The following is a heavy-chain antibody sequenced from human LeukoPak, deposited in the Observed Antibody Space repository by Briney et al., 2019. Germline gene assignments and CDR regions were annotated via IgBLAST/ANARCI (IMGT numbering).Heavy chain of an antibody. Sequence: GASVKVSCKASGDTFTSYYMHWVRQAPGQGLEWMGWINPNSGGTNYAQKFQGRVTMTRDTSISTAYMELSRLRSDDTAVYYCAREEWFGELSHFDYWGQGTLVTVSS. CDR3: AREEWFGELSHFDY. CDR1: GDTFTSYY. J-gene: IGHJ4*02. V-gene: IGHV1-2*02. D-gene: IGHD3-10*01. CDR2: INPNSGGT.